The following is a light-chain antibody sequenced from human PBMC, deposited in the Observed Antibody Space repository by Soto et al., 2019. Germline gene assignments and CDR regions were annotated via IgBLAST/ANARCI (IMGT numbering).Light chain of an antibody. Sequence: EIVLTQSPGTLSVSPGERATLSCRASQSVSSKLAWYQQKPGQAPRLLFYGASTGATGIPARFSGSGSETEFTLSISSLQSEDFAVYYCQKYNSWPGTFGQGTKV. CDR2: GAS. J-gene: IGKJ1*01. CDR3: QKYNSWPGT. CDR1: QSVSSK. V-gene: IGKV3-15*01.